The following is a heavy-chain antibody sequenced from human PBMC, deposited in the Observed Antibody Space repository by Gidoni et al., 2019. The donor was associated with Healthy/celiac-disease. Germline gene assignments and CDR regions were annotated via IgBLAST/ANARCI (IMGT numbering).Heavy chain of an antibody. V-gene: IGHV1-69*01. CDR1: GGTYSSYA. CDR2: IIPIFGTA. CDR3: AKYERWLQPHFDY. D-gene: IGHD5-12*01. J-gene: IGHJ4*02. Sequence: QVQLVQSGAEAKKPGSSVKVSCKASGGTYSSYAISWVRQAPGQGLEWMGVIIPIFGTANDAQKFQGGVTITADESTSTAYMELSSLRSEDTAVYYCAKYERWLQPHFDYWGQGTLVTVSS.